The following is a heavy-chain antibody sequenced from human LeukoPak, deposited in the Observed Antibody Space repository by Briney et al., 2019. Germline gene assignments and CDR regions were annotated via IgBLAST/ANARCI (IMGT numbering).Heavy chain of an antibody. J-gene: IGHJ4*02. V-gene: IGHV3-23*01. CDR3: AKPGRYCSSTSCYGTAMPPVDYFDY. CDR1: GFTFSSYA. Sequence: PGGSLRLSCAASGFTFSSYAMSWVRQAPGKGLEWVSAISGSGGSTYYADSVKGRFTISRDNSKNTLYLQMNSLRAEDTAVYYCAKPGRYCSSTSCYGTAMPPVDYFDYWGQGTLVTVSS. CDR2: ISGSGGST. D-gene: IGHD2-2*01.